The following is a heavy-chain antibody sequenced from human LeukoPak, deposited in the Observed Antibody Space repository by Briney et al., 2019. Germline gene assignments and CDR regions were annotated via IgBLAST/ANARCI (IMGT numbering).Heavy chain of an antibody. J-gene: IGHJ4*02. CDR1: GGTFSSYA. CDR2: IIPIFGTA. V-gene: IGHV1-69*05. D-gene: IGHD1-26*01. Sequence: SVKVSCKASGGTFSSYAISWVRQAPGQGLEWMGGIIPIFGTANYAQKFQGRVTITTDESTSTAYMELSSLRSEDTAVCYCARGSARWELLGTGWGQGTLVTVSS. CDR3: ARGSARWELLGTG.